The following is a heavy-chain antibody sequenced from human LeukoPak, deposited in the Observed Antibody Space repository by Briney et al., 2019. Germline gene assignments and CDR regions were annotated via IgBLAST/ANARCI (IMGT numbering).Heavy chain of an antibody. J-gene: IGHJ4*02. V-gene: IGHV3-23*01. Sequence: PGGSLRLSCAASGFTFTNYAMSWVRQAPGKGLEWVSVISGSGSGTNFAGSVKGRFTMSSENSKNTLFLQMNSLRAEDTAIYYCAKDRQRYSGAYLDYWGQGTLVTVSS. CDR2: ISGSGSGT. CDR1: GFTFTNYA. D-gene: IGHD1-26*01. CDR3: AKDRQRYSGAYLDY.